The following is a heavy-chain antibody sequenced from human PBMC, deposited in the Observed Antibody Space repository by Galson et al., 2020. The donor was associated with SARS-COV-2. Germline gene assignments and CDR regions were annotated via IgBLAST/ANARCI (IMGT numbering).Heavy chain of an antibody. CDR2: IYYTGST. J-gene: IGHJ4*02. CDR1: GGSINNSPYY. D-gene: IGHD6-19*01. Sequence: SETLSLTCTVSGGSINNSPYYWGWIRQPPGKGLEWIGSIYYTGSTYYNPSLKSRVTISLDTSKNQFSLKLSSVTAADTAVYYWARDHSGAVAAAGYWGQGTLVTVSS. V-gene: IGHV4-39*07. CDR3: ARDHSGAVAAAGY.